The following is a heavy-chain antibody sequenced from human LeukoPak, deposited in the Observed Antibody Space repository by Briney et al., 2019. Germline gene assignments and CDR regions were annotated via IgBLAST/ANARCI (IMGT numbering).Heavy chain of an antibody. Sequence: SETLSLTCTVSGDSVSGVYWSWIRQPPGKGLEWIGYVYYSGDTNYNPSLKSRVTMSVDTSKNQFSLKLSSVTAADTAVYYCARDNEYYYGSGSYPTFDYWGQGTLVTVSS. CDR1: GDSVSGVY. V-gene: IGHV4-59*02. D-gene: IGHD3-10*01. CDR3: ARDNEYYYGSGSYPTFDY. J-gene: IGHJ4*02. CDR2: VYYSGDT.